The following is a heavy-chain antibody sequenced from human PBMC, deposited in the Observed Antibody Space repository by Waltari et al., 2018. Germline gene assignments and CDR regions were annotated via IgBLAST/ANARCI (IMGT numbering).Heavy chain of an antibody. CDR1: GFTFGTDS. J-gene: IGHJ4*02. Sequence: EVQLVESGGGLVQPGGSLRLSWAASGFTFGTDSMNWFRQDPGKGLEWVSYISSSSSTIYYADSVKGRFTFSRDNAKNSLYLQMNSLRAEDTAVYYCARDNDYYFDYWGQGTLVTVSS. D-gene: IGHD2-21*02. CDR2: ISSSSSTI. V-gene: IGHV3-48*04. CDR3: ARDNDYYFDY.